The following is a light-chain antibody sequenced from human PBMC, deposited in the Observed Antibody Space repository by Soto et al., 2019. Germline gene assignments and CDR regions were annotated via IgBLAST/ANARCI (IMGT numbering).Light chain of an antibody. J-gene: IGKJ1*01. V-gene: IGKV3-15*01. Sequence: EIVMTQSPAPLSVSPGERATLSCRXSQSVSSNVAWYQQKPGQAPRLLIYGASTRATGIPARFSGSGSGTEFTLTISSLQSEDFAVYYCQQYNNWPPWTFGQGTKVDI. CDR2: GAS. CDR1: QSVSSN. CDR3: QQYNNWPPWT.